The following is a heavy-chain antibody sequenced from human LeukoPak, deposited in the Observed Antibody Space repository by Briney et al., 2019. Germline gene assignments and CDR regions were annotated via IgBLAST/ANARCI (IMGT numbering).Heavy chain of an antibody. CDR3: ARGRDSSSWYVHYFDN. CDR2: TYYSGST. Sequence: SQTLSLTCTVSSGSFTSGGYYCSWIRQHPGKGLEWIGYTYYSGSTYYNPSLKSRVTISVDTSKNQFSLKLSSVTAADTAVYYCARGRDSSSWYVHYFDNWGQGTLVTVSS. V-gene: IGHV4-31*03. J-gene: IGHJ4*02. D-gene: IGHD6-13*01. CDR1: SGSFTSGGYY.